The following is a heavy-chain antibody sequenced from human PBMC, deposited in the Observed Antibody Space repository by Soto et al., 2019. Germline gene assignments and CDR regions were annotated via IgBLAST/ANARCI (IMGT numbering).Heavy chain of an antibody. CDR1: GGSFSGYY. CDR2: INHSGST. J-gene: IGHJ5*02. V-gene: IGHV4-34*01. Sequence: QVQLQQWGAGLLKPSETLSLTCAVYGGSFSGYYWSWIRQPPGKGLEWMGEINHSGSTNYNPSLKSRVTISVDTSKNQFSLKLSSVTAADTAVYYCARGYRVRVVPAATKKGWFDPWGQGTLVTVSS. D-gene: IGHD2-2*01. CDR3: ARGYRVRVVPAATKKGWFDP.